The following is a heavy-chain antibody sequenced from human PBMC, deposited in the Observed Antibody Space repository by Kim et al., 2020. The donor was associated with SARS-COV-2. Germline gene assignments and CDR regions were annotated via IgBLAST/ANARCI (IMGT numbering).Heavy chain of an antibody. V-gene: IGHV2-5*01. Sequence: SGPTLVNPTQTLTLTCTFSGFSLSTSGVGVGWIRQPPGKALEWLALIYWNDDKRYSPSLKSRLTITKDTSKNQVVLTMTNMDPVDTATYYCAHLIYSTYGWDYAFDYWGQGTLVTVSS. CDR1: GFSLSTSGVG. J-gene: IGHJ4*02. CDR3: AHLIYSTYGWDYAFDY. CDR2: IYWNDDK. D-gene: IGHD4-4*01.